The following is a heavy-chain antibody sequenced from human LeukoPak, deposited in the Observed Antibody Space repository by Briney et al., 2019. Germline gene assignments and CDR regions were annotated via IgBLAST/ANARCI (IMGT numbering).Heavy chain of an antibody. CDR2: MKQDGSEK. CDR3: ARDLYSGSSSGIDY. V-gene: IGHV3-7*01. J-gene: IGHJ4*02. D-gene: IGHD1-26*01. CDR1: GFTFSSYW. Sequence: GGSLRLSCAASGFTFSSYWMSWVRQAPGKGLEWVANMKQDGSEKQYVDSLKGRVTISRDNAKNSLYLQMNSLRAEDTAVYYCARDLYSGSSSGIDYWGQGTLVTVSS.